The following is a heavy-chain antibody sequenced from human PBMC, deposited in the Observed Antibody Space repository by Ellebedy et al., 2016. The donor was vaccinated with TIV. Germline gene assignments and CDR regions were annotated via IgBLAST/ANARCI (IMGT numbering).Heavy chain of an antibody. CDR3: VRQGTVPLDY. V-gene: IGHV5-51*01. CDR1: GYTFTNSW. J-gene: IGHJ4*02. Sequence: PGGSLRLSCKGPGYTFTNSWIGGVRQMPGKGLEWMGNIYPGDSNIRYSPSFQGQVTISADKSISTAYLHWSSLKALDPAMYYCVRQGTVPLDYWGQGTLVTVSS. D-gene: IGHD3-10*01. CDR2: IYPGDSNI.